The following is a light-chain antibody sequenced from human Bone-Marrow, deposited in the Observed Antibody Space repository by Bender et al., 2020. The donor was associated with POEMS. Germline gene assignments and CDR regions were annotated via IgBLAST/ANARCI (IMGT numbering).Light chain of an antibody. CDR3: QSSDSSGTWV. Sequence: SNELTQPPSVSVSPGQTARITCSADALSDEYVYWYQQKAGQAPLLVIFKDKERPSGIPERFSGSSSGTTVTLTISGVQADDEADYYCQSSDSSGTWVFGGGTKLTVL. J-gene: IGLJ3*02. CDR2: KDK. CDR1: ALSDEY. V-gene: IGLV3-25*03.